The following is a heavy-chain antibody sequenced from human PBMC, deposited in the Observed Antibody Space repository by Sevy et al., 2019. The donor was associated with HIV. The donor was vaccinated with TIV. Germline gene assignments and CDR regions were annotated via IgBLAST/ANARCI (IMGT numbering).Heavy chain of an antibody. CDR3: AREIRGFGDAFDI. CDR1: GFTFSNYW. J-gene: IGHJ3*02. CDR2: IKQDGSEK. Sequence: GGSLRLSCAASGFTFSNYWMSWVRQAPGKGLEWVANIKQDGSEKYYVDSVKGRFTISRDNAKNSLYLQMNSLRAEDTAVYYCAREIRGFGDAFDIWGQGTMVTVSS. V-gene: IGHV3-7*01. D-gene: IGHD3-10*01.